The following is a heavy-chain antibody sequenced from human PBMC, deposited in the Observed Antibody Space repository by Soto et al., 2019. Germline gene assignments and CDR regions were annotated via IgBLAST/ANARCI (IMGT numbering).Heavy chain of an antibody. Sequence: PGGSLRLSCTASGFTFGDYAMSWFRQAPGKGLEWVGFIRSKAYGGTTEYAASVKGRFTISRDDSKSIAYLQMNSLKTEDTAVYYCTRVAVVDVPGVTWFDPWGQGTLVTVSS. J-gene: IGHJ5*02. CDR1: GFTFGDYA. V-gene: IGHV3-49*03. CDR3: TRVAVVDVPGVTWFDP. D-gene: IGHD3-10*02. CDR2: IRSKAYGGTT.